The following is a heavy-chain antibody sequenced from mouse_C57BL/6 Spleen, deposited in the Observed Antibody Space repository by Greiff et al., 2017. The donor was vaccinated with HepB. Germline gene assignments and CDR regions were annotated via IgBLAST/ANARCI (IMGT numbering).Heavy chain of an antibody. CDR2: INYDGSST. J-gene: IGHJ1*03. CDR1: GFTFSDYY. Sequence: EVMLVESEGGLVQPGSSMKLSCTASGFTFSDYYMAWVRQVPEKGLEWVANINYDGSSTYYLDSLKSRFIISRDNAKNILYLQMSSLKSEDTATYYCARDPGSSYWYFDVWGTGTTVTVSS. CDR3: ARDPGSSYWYFDV. V-gene: IGHV5-16*01. D-gene: IGHD1-1*01.